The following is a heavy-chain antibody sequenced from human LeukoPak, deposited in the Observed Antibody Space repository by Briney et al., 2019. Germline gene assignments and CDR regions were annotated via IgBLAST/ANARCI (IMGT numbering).Heavy chain of an antibody. Sequence: PGGSLRLSCAASGFTFSSYWMSWVRQAPGKGLEWVSYISSSGSTIYYADSVKGRFTISRDNAKNSLYLQMNSLRAEDTAVYYCASNRIQLWFPEAFDYWGQGTLVTVSS. J-gene: IGHJ4*02. D-gene: IGHD5-18*01. CDR2: ISSSGSTI. CDR1: GFTFSSYW. V-gene: IGHV3-48*04. CDR3: ASNRIQLWFPEAFDY.